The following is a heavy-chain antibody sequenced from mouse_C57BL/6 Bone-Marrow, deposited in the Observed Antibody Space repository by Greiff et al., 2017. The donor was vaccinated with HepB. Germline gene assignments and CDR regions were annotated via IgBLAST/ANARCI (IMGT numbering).Heavy chain of an antibody. D-gene: IGHD6-1*01. CDR3: ARGHGGGYSLDY. J-gene: IGHJ4*01. V-gene: IGHV1-50*01. CDR1: GYTFTSYW. CDR2: IDPADGNT. Sequence: QVQLQQPGAELVKPGASVKLSCKASGYTFTSYWMTWVKQRPGQGLEWIGEIDPADGNTNYNQKFKGKATLTVDTSSSTAYMQLSSLTSEDSAVYYCARGHGGGYSLDYWGQGTTVTVSS.